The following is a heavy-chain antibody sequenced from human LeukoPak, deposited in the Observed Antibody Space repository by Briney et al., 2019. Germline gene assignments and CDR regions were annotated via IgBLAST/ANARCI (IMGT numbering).Heavy chain of an antibody. CDR3: AKEGQQLVRDYYYYYMDV. J-gene: IGHJ6*03. D-gene: IGHD6-13*01. CDR1: GFTFSSYW. Sequence: PGGSLRLSCAASGFTFSSYWMSWVRQSPGKGLEWVANIKHDGSERYYVDSVKGRFTISRDNAKNSLYLQMNSLRAEDTALYYCAKEGQQLVRDYYYYYMDVWGKGTTVTVSS. V-gene: IGHV3-7*03. CDR2: IKHDGSER.